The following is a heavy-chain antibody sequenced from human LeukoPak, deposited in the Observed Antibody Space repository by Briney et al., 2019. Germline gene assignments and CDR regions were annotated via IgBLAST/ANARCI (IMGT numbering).Heavy chain of an antibody. D-gene: IGHD6-6*01. CDR3: ARLSSLANIAARGRTWLDP. CDR2: IYYSGST. V-gene: IGHV4-59*01. Sequence: KPSETLSLTCTVSGGSISSYYWSWIRQPPGKGLEWIGYIYYSGSTNYSPSPKSRVTISVDTSKNQFSLKLSSVTAADTAVYYCARLSSLANIAARGRTWLDPWGQGSLVTVSS. J-gene: IGHJ5*02. CDR1: GGSISSYY.